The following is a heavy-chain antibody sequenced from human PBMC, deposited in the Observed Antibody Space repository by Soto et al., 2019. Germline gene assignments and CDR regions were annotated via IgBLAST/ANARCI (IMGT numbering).Heavy chain of an antibody. J-gene: IGHJ4*02. V-gene: IGHV3-11*01. Sequence: GGSLRLSCAASGFTFSDYYMSWIRQAPGKGLEWVSYISSSGSTIYYADSVKGRFTISRDNAKNSLYLQMNSLRAEDTAVYYCARVPVYCSSTSCGLGYFDYWGQGTLVTVSS. CDR2: ISSSGSTI. CDR3: ARVPVYCSSTSCGLGYFDY. D-gene: IGHD2-2*01. CDR1: GFTFSDYY.